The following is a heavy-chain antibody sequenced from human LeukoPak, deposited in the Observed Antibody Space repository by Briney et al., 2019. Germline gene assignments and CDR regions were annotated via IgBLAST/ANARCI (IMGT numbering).Heavy chain of an antibody. D-gene: IGHD4-17*01. CDR1: GGSISSSSYY. J-gene: IGHJ6*02. CDR3: ATTVTQNIYYYYGMDV. V-gene: IGHV4-39*07. Sequence: SETLSLTCTVSGGSISSSSYYWGWIRQPPGKGREWIGEINHSGSTNYNPSLKSRVTISVDTSKNQFSLKLSSVTAADTAVYYCATTVTQNIYYYYGMDVWGQGTTVTVSS. CDR2: INHSGST.